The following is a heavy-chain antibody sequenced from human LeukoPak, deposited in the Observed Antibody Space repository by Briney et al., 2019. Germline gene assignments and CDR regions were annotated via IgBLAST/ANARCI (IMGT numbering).Heavy chain of an antibody. J-gene: IGHJ6*02. D-gene: IGHD6-13*01. V-gene: IGHV4-31*03. CDR1: GGSISSCGSY. CDR2: IYYSGST. CDR3: ARDRVPTSWYPHTYGMDV. Sequence: SQTLSLTCTVSGGSISSCGSYWSWIRQHPGKGLEWIGYIYYSGSTYYNPSLKSRVTISVDTSKNQFSLKLSSVTAADTAVYYCARDRVPTSWYPHTYGMDVWGQGTTVTVSS.